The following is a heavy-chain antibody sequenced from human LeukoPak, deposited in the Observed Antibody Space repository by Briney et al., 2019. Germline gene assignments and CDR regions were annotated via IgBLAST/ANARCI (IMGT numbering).Heavy chain of an antibody. Sequence: SETLSLTCAVYGGSFSGYYWSWLRQPPGKGLEWIGEINHSGSTNYNPSLKSRVTISVDTSKNQFSLKLSSVTAADTAVYYCGRRWLSNGYFDYWGQGTLVTVSS. CDR3: GRRWLSNGYFDY. J-gene: IGHJ4*02. CDR2: INHSGST. V-gene: IGHV4-34*01. D-gene: IGHD6-19*01. CDR1: GGSFSGYY.